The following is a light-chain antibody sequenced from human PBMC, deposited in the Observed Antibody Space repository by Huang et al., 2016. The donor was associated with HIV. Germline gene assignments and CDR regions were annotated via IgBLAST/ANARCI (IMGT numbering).Light chain of an antibody. CDR2: WAS. CDR1: KSVLYSSNNKNY. Sequence: DIVMTQSPDSLTVSLGERATINCKSSKSVLYSSNNKNYLAWYQQKPGQSLKLVIYWASTRESGVPDRFSGSGSGTDFTLTISSLQAEDVAVYYCQQYYSTPLTFGGGTKVEIK. CDR3: QQYYSTPLT. V-gene: IGKV4-1*01. J-gene: IGKJ4*01.